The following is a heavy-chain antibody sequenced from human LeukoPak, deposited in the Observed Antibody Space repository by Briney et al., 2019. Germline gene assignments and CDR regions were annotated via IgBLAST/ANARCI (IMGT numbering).Heavy chain of an antibody. CDR3: AKEGLRYFDWLFPYYFDY. D-gene: IGHD3-9*01. Sequence: PGGTLRLSCAASGFPFSSYGMSWVRQAPGRGLEWVSAISGSGGSTYYADSVKGRFNIYRDNSKNTLYLQMNSLRAEDTAVYYCAKEGLRYFDWLFPYYFDYWGQGTLVTVSS. CDR2: ISGSGGST. V-gene: IGHV3-23*01. CDR1: GFPFSSYG. J-gene: IGHJ4*02.